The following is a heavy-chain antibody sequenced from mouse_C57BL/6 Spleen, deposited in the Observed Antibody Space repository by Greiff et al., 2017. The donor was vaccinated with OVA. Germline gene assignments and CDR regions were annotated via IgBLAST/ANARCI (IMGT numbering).Heavy chain of an antibody. V-gene: IGHV5-6*01. CDR2: ISSGGSYT. CDR3: ARGRGAMDY. CDR1: GFTFSSYG. Sequence: EVQLVESGGDLVKPGGSLKLSCAASGFTFSSYGMSWVRQTPDKRLEWVAPISSGGSYTSYPDSVKGRFTISRDNAKNTLYLQMSSLKSEDTAMYYCARGRGAMDYWGQGTSVTVSS. J-gene: IGHJ4*01.